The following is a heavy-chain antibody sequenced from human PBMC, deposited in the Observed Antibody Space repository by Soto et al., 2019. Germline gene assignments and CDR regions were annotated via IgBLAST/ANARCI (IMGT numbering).Heavy chain of an antibody. D-gene: IGHD3-3*02. V-gene: IGHV3-21*04. CDR1: GFTFAIYT. CDR3: AKVPIFGVVSQSYGMDV. CDR2: ISGSSDDI. Sequence: PGGSLRLSCAASGFTFAIYTMNWVRQAPGKGLEWVSSISGSSDDIYYADSVKGRFTISRDNAQNSLYLQMNSLRAEDTAVYYCAKVPIFGVVSQSYGMDVWGQGTTVTVSS. J-gene: IGHJ6*02.